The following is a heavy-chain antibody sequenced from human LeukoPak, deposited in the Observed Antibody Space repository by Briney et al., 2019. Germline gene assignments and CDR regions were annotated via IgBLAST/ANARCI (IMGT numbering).Heavy chain of an antibody. CDR1: GFTFSSHC. CDR3: FRDDALWRLDY. CDR2: IDEGGSNA. J-gene: IGHJ4*02. D-gene: IGHD2-2*01. V-gene: IGHV3-74*03. Sequence: GGSLRLSCTVSGFTFSSHCKYWGRQAPGKGLVWVSRIDEGGSNAMYADSVKGRFSISRYNAKNTVNLQMNSLRAEDTGVNFSFRDDALWRLDYWGQGTLVTVSS.